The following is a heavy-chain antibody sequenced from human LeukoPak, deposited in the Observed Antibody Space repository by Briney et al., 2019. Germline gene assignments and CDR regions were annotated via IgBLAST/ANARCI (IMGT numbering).Heavy chain of an antibody. D-gene: IGHD5-12*01. Sequence: SETLSLTCTVSGYSISSGYYWGWIRQPPGKGLEWIGSIYHSGSTYYNPSLKSRVTISVDTSKNQFSLKLSSVTAADTAVYYCAREAPQTADYDYWGQGTLVTVSS. V-gene: IGHV4-38-2*02. J-gene: IGHJ4*02. CDR3: AREAPQTADYDY. CDR1: GYSISSGYY. CDR2: IYHSGST.